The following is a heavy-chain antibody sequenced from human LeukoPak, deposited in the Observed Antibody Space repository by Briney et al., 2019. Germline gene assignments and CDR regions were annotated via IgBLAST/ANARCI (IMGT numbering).Heavy chain of an antibody. Sequence: SETLSLTCAVYGGSFSGYYWSWIRQPPGKGLEWIGEINHSGSTNYNPSLKSRVTISVATSKNQFSLKLSSVTAADTAVYYCARRLSYYYGSGSYNWFDPWGQGTLVTVSS. V-gene: IGHV4-34*01. CDR1: GGSFSGYY. J-gene: IGHJ5*02. CDR2: INHSGST. CDR3: ARRLSYYYGSGSYNWFDP. D-gene: IGHD3-10*01.